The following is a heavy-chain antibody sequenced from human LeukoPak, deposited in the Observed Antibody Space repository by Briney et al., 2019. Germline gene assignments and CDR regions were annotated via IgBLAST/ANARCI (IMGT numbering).Heavy chain of an antibody. CDR3: ARAPEPPYYYYYYMDV. D-gene: IGHD1-14*01. V-gene: IGHV3-21*01. CDR2: ISSSSSYI. Sequence: GGSLRLSCAASGFTFSSYAMSWVRQAPGKGLEWVSSISSSSSYIYYADSVKGRFTISRDNAKNSLYLQMNSLRAEDTTVYYCARAPEPPYYYYYYMDVWGKGTTVTVSS. CDR1: GFTFSSYA. J-gene: IGHJ6*03.